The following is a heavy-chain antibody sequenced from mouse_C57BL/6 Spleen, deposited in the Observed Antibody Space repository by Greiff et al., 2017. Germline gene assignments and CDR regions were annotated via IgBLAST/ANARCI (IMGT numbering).Heavy chain of an antibody. CDR2: IYPGDGDT. V-gene: IGHV1-80*01. CDR3: ARALLGGYAMDY. D-gene: IGHD4-1*01. Sequence: VQLQQSGAELVKPGASVKISCKASGYAFSSYWMNWVKQRPGKGLEWIGQIYPGDGDTNYNGKFKGKATLTADKSSSTAYMQLSSLTSEDSAVYFCARALLGGYAMDYWGQGTSVTVSS. J-gene: IGHJ4*01. CDR1: GYAFSSYW.